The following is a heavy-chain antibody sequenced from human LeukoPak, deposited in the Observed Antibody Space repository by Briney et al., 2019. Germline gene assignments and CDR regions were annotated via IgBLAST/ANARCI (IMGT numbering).Heavy chain of an antibody. V-gene: IGHV4-61*08. CDR2: IYNSGST. J-gene: IGHJ5*02. Sequence: PSETLSLTCTVSGVSISNGDHYWSWIRQPPGKGLEWIGYIYNSGSTNHNPSLRSRVTISVDTSKNQFSLKLSSVTAADTAVYYCAKSWRPRRWPDSFDPWGQGTLVTVSS. CDR1: GVSISNGDHY. D-gene: IGHD5-24*01. CDR3: AKSWRPRRWPDSFDP.